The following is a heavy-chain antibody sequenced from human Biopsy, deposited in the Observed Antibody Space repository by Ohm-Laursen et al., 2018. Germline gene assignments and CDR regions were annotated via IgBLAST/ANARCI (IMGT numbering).Heavy chain of an antibody. D-gene: IGHD5-24*01. CDR2: INTYNGNT. V-gene: IGHV1-18*01. Sequence: GASVKVSCNASGYTFTSYGISRVRQAPGQGLEWMGWINTYNGNTNYAQNLQGRVTMTTDTSTSTAYMELRSLRSDDTAVYYCARERGGYKRTDYWGQGTLVTVSS. J-gene: IGHJ4*02. CDR3: ARERGGYKRTDY. CDR1: GYTFTSYG.